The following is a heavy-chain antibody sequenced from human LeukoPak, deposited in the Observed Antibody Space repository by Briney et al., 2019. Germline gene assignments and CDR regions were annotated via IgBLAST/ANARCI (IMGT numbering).Heavy chain of an antibody. J-gene: IGHJ4*02. V-gene: IGHV4-34*01. CDR1: GGSFSGYY. Sequence: PSETLSLTCAVYGGSFSGYYWSWIRRPPGEGLECIGEIKHSGITNYNPSLKSRVTISVDTSKNQFSLKLSSVTAADTAVYYCACPPRYRSSISCPFDYWGQGTLVTVSS. CDR3: ACPPRYRSSISCPFDY. D-gene: IGHD2-2*01. CDR2: IKHSGIT.